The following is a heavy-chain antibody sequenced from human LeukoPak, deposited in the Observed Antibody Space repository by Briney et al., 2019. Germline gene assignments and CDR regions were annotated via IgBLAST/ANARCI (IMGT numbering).Heavy chain of an antibody. CDR2: IYTSGST. D-gene: IGHD3-22*01. J-gene: IGHJ4*02. Sequence: SETLSLTCTVSGGSISSYYWSWIRQPAGKGLEWVGHIYTSGSTNYNPSLKSRVTMSLDTSKDQFSLKLSSVTAADTAVYYCASLVNTYYYDSSGYYDYWGQGTLVTVSS. CDR1: GGSISSYY. CDR3: ASLVNTYYYDSSGYYDY. V-gene: IGHV4-4*07.